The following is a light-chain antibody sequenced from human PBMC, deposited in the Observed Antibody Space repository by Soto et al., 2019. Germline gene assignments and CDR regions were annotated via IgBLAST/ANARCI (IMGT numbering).Light chain of an antibody. CDR3: QQYNNWPPYT. CDR1: QSVSSN. V-gene: IGKV3-15*01. Sequence: EKVMPQSPATLSVSPGERATLSCRASQSVSSNLAWYQQKPGQAPRLLIYGASTRATGIPARFSGSGSGTEFTLTISSLQSEDFAVYYCQQYNNWPPYTFGQGTKLEIK. J-gene: IGKJ2*01. CDR2: GAS.